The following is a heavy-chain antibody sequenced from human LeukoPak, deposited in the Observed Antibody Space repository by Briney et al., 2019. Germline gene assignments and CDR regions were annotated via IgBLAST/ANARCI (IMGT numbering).Heavy chain of an antibody. J-gene: IGHJ4*02. Sequence: SETLSLTCVVSGYSIRTGYYWGWIRQPPGKGPEWIESIYYSGSTSYNPSLKSRVTISVDTSKNQFSLKLSSVTAADTAVYYCARHMKYYDILTGYYTGSFDYWGQGTLVTVSS. CDR1: GYSIRTGYY. D-gene: IGHD3-9*01. V-gene: IGHV4-38-2*01. CDR2: IYYSGST. CDR3: ARHMKYYDILTGYYTGSFDY.